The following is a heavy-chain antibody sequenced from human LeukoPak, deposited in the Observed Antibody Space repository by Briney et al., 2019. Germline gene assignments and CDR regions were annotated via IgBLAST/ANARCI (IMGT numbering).Heavy chain of an antibody. CDR2: ISDGGGSR. V-gene: IGHV3-23*01. Sequence: GGSLRLSCATSGFTFNYYGMSWVRQAPGKGLEWVAGISDGGGSRNYADSVKGRFTISRDNPRNALYLQMNSLRAEDTAVYFCAKRGVVIRAVIIVGFHKEAYYFDYWGQRALVTVSS. CDR3: AKRGVVIRAVIIVGFHKEAYYFDY. D-gene: IGHD3-10*01. J-gene: IGHJ4*02. CDR1: GFTFNYYG.